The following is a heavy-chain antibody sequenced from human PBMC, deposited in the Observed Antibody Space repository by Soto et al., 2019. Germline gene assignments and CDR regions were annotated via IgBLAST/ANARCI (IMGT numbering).Heavy chain of an antibody. CDR3: AREGFSYGYGYYYYNGMDV. D-gene: IGHD5-18*01. V-gene: IGHV3-74*01. J-gene: IGHJ6*02. CDR1: GFTFSNYW. CDR2: MNSDGSNT. Sequence: GGSLRLSCAASGFTFSNYWMHWVRQAPGKGLVWISRMNSDGSNTVYADSVKGRFTISRDNAKNTLYLQIDSLRAEDTAVYYCAREGFSYGYGYYYYNGMDVWGQGTTVTVSS.